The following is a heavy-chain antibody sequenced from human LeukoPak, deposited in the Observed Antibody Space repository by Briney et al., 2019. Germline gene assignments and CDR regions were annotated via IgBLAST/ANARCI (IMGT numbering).Heavy chain of an antibody. J-gene: IGHJ3*02. CDR2: ISYDGSNK. CDR3: ARAPDTAMVGDAFDI. D-gene: IGHD5-18*01. V-gene: IGHV3-30*03. CDR1: GFTFSSYG. Sequence: GGSLRLSCAASGFTFSSYGMHWVRQAPGKELEWVAVISYDGSNKYYADSVKGRFTISRDNSKNTLYLQMNSLRAEDTAVYYCARAPDTAMVGDAFDIWGQGAMVTVSS.